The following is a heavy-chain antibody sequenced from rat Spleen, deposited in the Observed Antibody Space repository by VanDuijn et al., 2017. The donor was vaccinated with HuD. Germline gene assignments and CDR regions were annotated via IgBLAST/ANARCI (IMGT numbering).Heavy chain of an antibody. CDR1: GFSLSSYG. CDR3: ARSDTLAAMGHY. Sequence: QVQLKESGPGLVQPSQTLSLTCTVSGFSLSSYGVIWVRQPQGTGLEWMGGIWGNGNTNYNSALKSRLSISRDTSKSQVFLKMNNLQTEDTAMYFCARSDTLAAMGHYWGQGIMVTVSS. D-gene: IGHD1-2*01. J-gene: IGHJ2*01. V-gene: IGHV2S61*01. CDR2: IWGNGNT.